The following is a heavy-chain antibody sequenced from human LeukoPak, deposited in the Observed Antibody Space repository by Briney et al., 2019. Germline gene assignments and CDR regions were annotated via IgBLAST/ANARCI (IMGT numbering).Heavy chain of an antibody. V-gene: IGHV3-21*04. J-gene: IGHJ4*02. CDR3: AKVASSSWYAYFDS. D-gene: IGHD6-13*01. CDR1: GFTFSSYS. CDR2: ISSSSSYI. Sequence: PGGSLRLSCAASGFTFSSYSMNWVRQAPGKGLEWVSSISSSSSYIYYANSVKGRFTISRDNAKNSLYLQMNSLRAEDTAVYYCAKVASSSWYAYFDSWGRGTLVTVSS.